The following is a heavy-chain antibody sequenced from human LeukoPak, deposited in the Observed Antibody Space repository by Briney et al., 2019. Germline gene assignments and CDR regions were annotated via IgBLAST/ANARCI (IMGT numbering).Heavy chain of an antibody. D-gene: IGHD5-18*01. J-gene: IGHJ4*02. CDR3: ARVGGGYTYGCDY. Sequence: SETLSLTCTVSGGSISSSFYWGWIRQPPGKGLDWIGSIYYSGTTYYNPSLKSRVTISVDTSKNQFSLKLSSVTAADTAVYYCARVGGGYTYGCDYWGQGTLVTVSS. CDR2: IYYSGTT. V-gene: IGHV4-39*07. CDR1: GGSISSSFY.